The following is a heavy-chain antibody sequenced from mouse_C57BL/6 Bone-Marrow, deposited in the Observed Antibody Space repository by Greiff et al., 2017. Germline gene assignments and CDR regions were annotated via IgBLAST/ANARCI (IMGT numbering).Heavy chain of an antibody. Sequence: VQGVESGAELARPGASVKLSCKASGYTFTSYGISWVKQRTGQGLEWIGEIYPRSGNTYYNEKFKGKATLTADKSSSTAYMELRSLTSEDSAVYFCARLLRWYFDVWGTGTTVTVSS. CDR2: IYPRSGNT. V-gene: IGHV1-81*01. CDR3: ARLLRWYFDV. CDR1: GYTFTSYG. J-gene: IGHJ1*03.